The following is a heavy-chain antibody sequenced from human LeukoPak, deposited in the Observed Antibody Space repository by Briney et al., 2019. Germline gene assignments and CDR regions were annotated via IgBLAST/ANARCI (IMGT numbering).Heavy chain of an antibody. J-gene: IGHJ4*02. Sequence: GGSLRLSCAASGFTFSSYAMSWVRQAPGKGLEWVSAISGSGGSTYYADSVKGRFTISRVNSKNTLYLQMNSPRAEDTAVYYCAKGIERGGSSFAYWGQGTLAAAS. CDR2: ISGSGGST. CDR3: AKGIERGGSSFAY. D-gene: IGHD1-26*01. CDR1: GFTFSSYA. V-gene: IGHV3-23*01.